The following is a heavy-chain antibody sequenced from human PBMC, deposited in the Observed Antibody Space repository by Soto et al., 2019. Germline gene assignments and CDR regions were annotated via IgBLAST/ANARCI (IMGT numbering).Heavy chain of an antibody. CDR1: GGSISSSDYY. V-gene: IGHV4-39*01. Sequence: SETLSLTCSVSGGSISSSDYYWGWIRQPPGKGLEWIGSFHHSGSTYYNPSLKSRATISIDTHKNQFSLKLSSVTAADTVFYYCAGGGSIVVATRRLMDVWGKGTTVTVSS. CDR3: AGGGSIVVATRRLMDV. J-gene: IGHJ6*03. D-gene: IGHD3-22*01. CDR2: FHHSGST.